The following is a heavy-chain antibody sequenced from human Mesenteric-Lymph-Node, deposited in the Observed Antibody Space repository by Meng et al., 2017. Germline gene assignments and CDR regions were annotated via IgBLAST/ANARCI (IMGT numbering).Heavy chain of an antibody. Sequence: VEGGQSGEEVKKPGASVRVSCNASGYPFTGYGRHWVRQAPGQGLEGMGRINPNSGGTNYAQKFQGRVTMTRDTSISKAYMELSRLRSDDTAVYYCARGVGYYGSGSYPPTDYWGQGTLVTVSS. D-gene: IGHD3-10*01. CDR2: INPNSGGT. CDR3: ARGVGYYGSGSYPPTDY. V-gene: IGHV1-2*06. CDR1: GYPFTGYG. J-gene: IGHJ4*02.